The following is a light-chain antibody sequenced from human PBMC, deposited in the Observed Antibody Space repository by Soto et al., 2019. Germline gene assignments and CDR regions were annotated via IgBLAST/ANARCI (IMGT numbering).Light chain of an antibody. CDR1: SSDVGSSDL. Sequence: QPVLTQPASVSGSPGQSITISCTGTSSDVGSSDLVSWYQQHPGKAPKLMISEGTERPSGVSHRFSGSKSGNTASLTISGLQAEDEADYYCCSYAGSGTFEVVFGGGTKVTVL. J-gene: IGLJ2*01. CDR2: EGT. V-gene: IGLV2-23*03. CDR3: CSYAGSGTFEVV.